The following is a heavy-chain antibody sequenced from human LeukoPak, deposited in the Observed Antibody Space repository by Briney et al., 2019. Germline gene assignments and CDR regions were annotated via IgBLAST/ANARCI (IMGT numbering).Heavy chain of an antibody. Sequence: GGSLRLSCAVSGFTFSSYVIHWVRQAPGKGLEWVALMSYDGRNKKYADSVKGRFTISRDNSMNTLHVQMNGLRAEDTAVYYCARGRNGWSDYYMDVWGKGTTVIVSS. D-gene: IGHD6-19*01. J-gene: IGHJ6*03. V-gene: IGHV3-30*04. CDR2: MSYDGRNK. CDR3: ARGRNGWSDYYMDV. CDR1: GFTFSSYV.